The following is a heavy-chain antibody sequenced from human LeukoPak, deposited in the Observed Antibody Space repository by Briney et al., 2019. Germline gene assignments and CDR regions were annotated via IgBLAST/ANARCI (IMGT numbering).Heavy chain of an antibody. CDR1: GFTFSSYA. CDR2: ISGSGGST. D-gene: IGHD3-16*01. J-gene: IGHJ4*02. Sequence: PGGSLRLSCAASGFTFSSYAMSWVRQAPGKGLESVSAISGSGGSTYYADSVKGRFTISRDNSRDTLYLQMNSLRVEDTAVYYCAGRRVLDASFDYWGQGTLVTVSS. CDR3: AGRRVLDASFDY. V-gene: IGHV3-23*01.